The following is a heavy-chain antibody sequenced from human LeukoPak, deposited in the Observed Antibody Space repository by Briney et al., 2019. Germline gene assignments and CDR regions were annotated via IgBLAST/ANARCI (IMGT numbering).Heavy chain of an antibody. J-gene: IGHJ4*02. CDR3: SRDRGGGDIYFDY. CDR2: ISRSGATI. D-gene: IGHD2-21*02. Sequence: GGSLRLSCAASGFTFSSYGMNWVRPAPGKGPEWISYISRSGATIYYADSVKGRFTISRDNAKNSLYLQMSSLGAEDTAIYYCSRDRGGGDIYFDYWGQGTLVTVSS. V-gene: IGHV3-48*03. CDR1: GFTFSSYG.